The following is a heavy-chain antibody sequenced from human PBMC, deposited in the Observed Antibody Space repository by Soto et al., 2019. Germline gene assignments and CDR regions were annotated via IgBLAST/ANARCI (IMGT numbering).Heavy chain of an antibody. CDR1: GFTFDDYA. V-gene: IGHV3-9*01. J-gene: IGHJ4*01. CDR3: AKDIREYSSGWTYFDY. Sequence: PGGSLRLSCAASGFTFDDYAMHWVRQAPGKGLEWVSGISWNSGSIAYADSVKGRSTISRDNAKNCLYLQMNSLRPEDTALYYCAKDIREYSSGWTYFDYWGHGTLVTVSS. CDR2: ISWNSGSI. D-gene: IGHD6-19*01.